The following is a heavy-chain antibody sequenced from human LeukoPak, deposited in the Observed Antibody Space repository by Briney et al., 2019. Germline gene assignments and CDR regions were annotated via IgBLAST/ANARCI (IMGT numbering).Heavy chain of an antibody. J-gene: IGHJ4*02. V-gene: IGHV3-21*01. D-gene: IGHD5-18*01. CDR2: ISSSSSYI. CDR1: GFTFSSYS. CDR3: ARGRSYSYGYNYFDY. Sequence: PGGSLRLSCAASGFTFSSYSMNWVRQAPGKGLEWVSSISSSSSYIYYADSVKGRFTISRDNAKNSLYLQMNSLRAEDTAVYYCARGRSYSYGYNYFDYWGQGTLVTVSS.